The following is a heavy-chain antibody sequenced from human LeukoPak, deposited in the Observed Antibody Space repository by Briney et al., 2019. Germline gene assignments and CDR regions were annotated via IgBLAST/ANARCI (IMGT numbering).Heavy chain of an antibody. CDR2: IYYSGST. Sequence: SETLSLTCTVSGGSISSSYYYWGWIRQPPGKGLEWIGSIYYSGSTYYNPSLKSRVTISVDTSKNQFSLKLSSVTAADTAVYYCARVLRPTTLDYWGQGTLVTVSS. J-gene: IGHJ4*02. V-gene: IGHV4-39*07. D-gene: IGHD4-17*01. CDR3: ARVLRPTTLDY. CDR1: GGSISSSYYY.